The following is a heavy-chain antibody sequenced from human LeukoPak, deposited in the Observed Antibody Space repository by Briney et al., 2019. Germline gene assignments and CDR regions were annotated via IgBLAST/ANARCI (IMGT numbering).Heavy chain of an antibody. CDR2: IIPIFGTA. CDR3: ARAREMATVNSFDP. J-gene: IGHJ5*02. D-gene: IGHD5-24*01. Sequence: SVKVSCKASGGTFSSYAISWLRQAPGQGLEWMGGIIPIFGTANYAQKFQGRVTITTDESTSTAYMELNSLRSEDTAVYYCARAREMATVNSFDPWGQGTLVTVSS. V-gene: IGHV1-69*05. CDR1: GGTFSSYA.